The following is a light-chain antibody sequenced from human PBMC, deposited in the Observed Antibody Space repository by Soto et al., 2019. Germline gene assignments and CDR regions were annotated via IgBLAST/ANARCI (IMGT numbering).Light chain of an antibody. J-gene: IGKJ4*01. CDR1: QSVSSN. Sequence: EIVMTQSPATLSVSPGERASLSCRASQSVSSNLAWYQQKPGQAPRLLIYGASNRATGIPARFSGSGSGTDFTLTISRLEPEDFAVYYCQQYGSSPPITFGGGTKVDIK. CDR2: GAS. CDR3: QQYGSSPPIT. V-gene: IGKV3-20*01.